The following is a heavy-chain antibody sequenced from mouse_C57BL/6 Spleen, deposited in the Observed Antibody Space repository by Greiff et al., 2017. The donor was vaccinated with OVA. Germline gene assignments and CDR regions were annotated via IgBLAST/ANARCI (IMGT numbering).Heavy chain of an antibody. CDR2: INYDGSST. CDR1: GFTFSDYY. Sequence: EVKVVESEGGLVQPGSSMKLSCTASGFTFSDYYMAWVRQVPEKGLEWVANINYDGSSTYYLDSLKSRFIISRDNAKNILYLQMSSLKSEDTATYYCARDEGWVAYWGQGTLVTVSA. V-gene: IGHV5-16*01. J-gene: IGHJ3*01. CDR3: ARDEGWVAY.